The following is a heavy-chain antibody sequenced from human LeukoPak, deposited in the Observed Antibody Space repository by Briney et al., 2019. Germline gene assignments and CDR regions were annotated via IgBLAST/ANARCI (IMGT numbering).Heavy chain of an antibody. D-gene: IGHD3-16*01. V-gene: IGHV4-59*01. CDR1: GGSISSYY. CDR3: ARGLGFGLLDYFDY. CDR2: IYYSGST. J-gene: IGHJ4*02. Sequence: SETLSLTCTVSGGSISSYYWSWIRQPPGKGLEWIGYIYYSGSTNYNPSLKSRVTISVDTSKNQFSLKLSSVTAADTAVYYCARGLGFGLLDYFDYWGQGTLVAVSS.